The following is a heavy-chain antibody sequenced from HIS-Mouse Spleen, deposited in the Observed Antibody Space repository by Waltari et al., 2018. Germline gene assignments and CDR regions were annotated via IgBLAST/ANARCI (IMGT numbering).Heavy chain of an antibody. J-gene: IGHJ4*02. CDR1: GFTFSSYG. CDR2: ISYDGSNK. CDR3: AKDKHHACDY. V-gene: IGHV3-30*18. Sequence: QVQLVESGGGVVQPGRSLRLSCAASGFTFSSYGMHWVRQAPGKGLEWVAVISYDGSNKYYADSVKGRFTISRDNSKNTLYLQMNSLRAEDTAVYYCAKDKHHACDYWGQGTLVTVS.